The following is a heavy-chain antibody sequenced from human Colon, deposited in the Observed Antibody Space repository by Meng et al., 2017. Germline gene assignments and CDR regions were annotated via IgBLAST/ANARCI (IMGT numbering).Heavy chain of an antibody. CDR3: AMVIYASGNMAHLDC. CDR1: GNSIGGSNG. D-gene: IGHD3-10*01. V-gene: IGHV4-4*02. CDR2: IYHSGIT. J-gene: IGHJ4*02. Sequence: VHAQGQGQGWVKPSGTPSLTLAVSGNSIGGSNGWSCVRQPPGRGLEWIGEIYHSGITNYNPSLKNRLSLTVDKSKNQFSLTLHSVTAADTAVYYCAMVIYASGNMAHLDCWGQGTLVTVSS.